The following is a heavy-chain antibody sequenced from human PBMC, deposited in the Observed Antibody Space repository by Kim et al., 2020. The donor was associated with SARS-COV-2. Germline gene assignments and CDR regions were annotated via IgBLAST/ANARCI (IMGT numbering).Heavy chain of an antibody. J-gene: IGHJ4*02. CDR2: INWNGGST. D-gene: IGHD3-10*01. CDR3: ARGSGSGSYYAYFDY. CDR1: GFTFDDYG. V-gene: IGHV3-20*04. Sequence: GGSLRLSCAASGFTFDDYGMSWVRQAPGKGLEWVSGINWNGGSTGYADSVKGRFTISRDNAKNSLYLQMNSLRAEDTALYYCARGSGSGSYYAYFDYWGQGTLVTVSS.